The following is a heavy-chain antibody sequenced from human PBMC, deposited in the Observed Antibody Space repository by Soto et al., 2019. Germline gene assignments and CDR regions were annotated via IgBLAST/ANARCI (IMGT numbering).Heavy chain of an antibody. CDR2: ITGSTGTT. Sequence: EVQVLESGGGSVQPGGSLRLSCAASGFTFSNFAMSWVRHAPGKGLEWVSEITGSTGTTYYADSVKGRFIISRDNSKNTLHLQMNSLRAEDTAVYYCAKDTSSSPYSMDVWGKGTTVTVYS. CDR3: AKDTSSSPYSMDV. CDR1: GFTFSNFA. J-gene: IGHJ6*03. D-gene: IGHD2-2*01. V-gene: IGHV3-23*01.